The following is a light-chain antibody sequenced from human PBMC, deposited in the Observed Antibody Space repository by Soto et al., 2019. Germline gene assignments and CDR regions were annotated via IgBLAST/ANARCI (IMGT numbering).Light chain of an antibody. CDR1: QRIGRL. CDR3: QQTARPQLT. CDR2: DGF. Sequence: EIQMTQSPSSLSASVGDTVTLTCRASQRIGRLLSWYQQRPGKAPKLLIYDGFTLHGGVPSRFSGSGSGTDFTLTIGSLQPEDFTTYYCQQTARPQLTFGPGTKVEVK. V-gene: IGKV1-39*01. J-gene: IGKJ3*01.